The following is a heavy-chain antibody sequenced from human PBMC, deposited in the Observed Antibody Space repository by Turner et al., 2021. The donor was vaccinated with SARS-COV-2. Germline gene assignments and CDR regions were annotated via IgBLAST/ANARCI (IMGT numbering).Heavy chain of an antibody. D-gene: IGHD6-13*01. CDR2: LRCSTGFI. CDR1: GFAFSDEA. Sequence: EVRRGESGGGLAKPGGPWGFPGAALGFAFSDEAMNWVRQAPGKGLEWVSGLRCSTGFIYYAGSVKCGFTISGDNAKNTLYLEMKSLRAEDSAGYYCAGAGYSRTWDLDEAFDIWGQGTGVIVSS. J-gene: IGHJ3*02. V-gene: IGHV3-21*06. CDR3: AGAGYSRTWDLDEAFDI.